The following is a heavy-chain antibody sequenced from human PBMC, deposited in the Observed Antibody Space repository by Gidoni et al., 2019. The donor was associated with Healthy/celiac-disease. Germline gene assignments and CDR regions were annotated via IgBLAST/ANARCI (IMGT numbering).Heavy chain of an antibody. V-gene: IGHV3-21*01. J-gene: IGHJ6*02. D-gene: IGHD3-3*01. CDR3: ARDGPTIFGVVYYYYGMDV. Sequence: EVPLVGSGGGLVKAGGSLAPSRSTPGLTLRWLRNDWVRQAPGKGLEWVSSISSSSSYIYYADSVKGRFTISRDNAKNSLYLQMNSLRAEDTAVYYCARDGPTIFGVVYYYYGMDVWGQGTTVTVSS. CDR2: ISSSSSYI. CDR1: GLTLRWLR.